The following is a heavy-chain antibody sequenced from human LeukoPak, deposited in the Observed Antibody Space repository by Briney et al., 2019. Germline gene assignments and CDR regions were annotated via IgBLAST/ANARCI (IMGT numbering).Heavy chain of an antibody. CDR3: ARDLLQSGTEYFQH. Sequence: GGSLRLSCAASGFTFSSYAMHWVRQAPGKGLEWLAVISYDGSNKYYADSVKGRFTISRDNSKNTLYLQMNSLRAEDTAVYYCARDLLQSGTEYFQHWGQGTLVTVSS. V-gene: IGHV3-30*04. CDR1: GFTFSSYA. CDR2: ISYDGSNK. J-gene: IGHJ1*01. D-gene: IGHD3-10*01.